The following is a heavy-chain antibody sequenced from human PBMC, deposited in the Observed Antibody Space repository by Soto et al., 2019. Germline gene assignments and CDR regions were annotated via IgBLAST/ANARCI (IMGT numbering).Heavy chain of an antibody. V-gene: IGHV3-66*01. CDR3: ARDSRYYDPRSGDYYYYMDV. Sequence: VQLVESGGGLVQPGGSLRLSCAASGFTVSNNYMVWVRQAPGKGLEWLSIFYSGGDTFYADSVKGRFSLSRDYLKNTLDLQMNRLRAEDTAVYYCARDSRYYDPRSGDYYYYMDVWGKGTTVAVSS. J-gene: IGHJ6*03. CDR2: FYSGGDT. CDR1: GFTVSNNY. D-gene: IGHD3-3*01.